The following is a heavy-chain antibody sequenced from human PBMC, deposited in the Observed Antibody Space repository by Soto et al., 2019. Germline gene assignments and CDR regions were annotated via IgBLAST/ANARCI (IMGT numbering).Heavy chain of an antibody. V-gene: IGHV3-33*01. CDR1: GFTFSSYG. J-gene: IGHJ5*02. D-gene: IGHD3-3*01. CDR3: ARDLNDFWSGPTTKNWFDP. Sequence: GGSLRLSCAASGFTFSSYGMHWVRQAPGKGLEWVAVIWYDGSNKYYADSVKGRFTISRDNSKNTLYLQMNSLRAEDTAVYYCARDLNDFWSGPTTKNWFDPWGQGTLVTVSS. CDR2: IWYDGSNK.